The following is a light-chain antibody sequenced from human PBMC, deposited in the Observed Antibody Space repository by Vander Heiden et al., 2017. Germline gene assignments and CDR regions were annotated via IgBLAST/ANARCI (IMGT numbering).Light chain of an antibody. Sequence: QSVLTQPPSASGPPGQRGTISCSGSSSTTGRNYVSWYQQPPGTAPKLLMYSHNLRHSGVPDRFSGAKSGTTASLATSGLRAEDEADYYCAAGDASRSGPVFGGGTKLTVL. CDR2: SHN. J-gene: IGLJ3*02. V-gene: IGLV1-47*02. CDR1: SSTTGRNY. CDR3: AAGDASRSGPV.